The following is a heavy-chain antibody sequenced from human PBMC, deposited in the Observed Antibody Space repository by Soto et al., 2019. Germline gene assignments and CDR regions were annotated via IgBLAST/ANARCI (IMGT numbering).Heavy chain of an antibody. J-gene: IGHJ5*02. D-gene: IGHD6-13*01. CDR3: ARDLAAGDL. Sequence: QEQLVQSGAEVKEPGASVKVSCKASGYTFINYYIHWVRQAPGQGLEWMAIINPMGGSTNYAQEFQGRVTLTSDTSTSTVYMELSSLRFKDTALFYCARDLAAGDLWGQGTLVTVSS. CDR1: GYTFINYY. CDR2: INPMGGST. V-gene: IGHV1-46*01.